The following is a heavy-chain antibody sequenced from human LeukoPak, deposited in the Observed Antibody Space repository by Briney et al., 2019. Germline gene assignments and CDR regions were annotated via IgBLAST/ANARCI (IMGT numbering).Heavy chain of an antibody. Sequence: ASVKVSCKASGYNFTSYGISWVRQAPGQGFEWMGWITSYNGKTNYAQELQGRVTMTTDTSTSTSYMELRNLRSDDTAVYYCARSRYSSGWDGLDYWGQGTLLTVSS. D-gene: IGHD6-19*01. V-gene: IGHV1-18*01. J-gene: IGHJ4*02. CDR3: ARSRYSSGWDGLDY. CDR2: ITSYNGKT. CDR1: GYNFTSYG.